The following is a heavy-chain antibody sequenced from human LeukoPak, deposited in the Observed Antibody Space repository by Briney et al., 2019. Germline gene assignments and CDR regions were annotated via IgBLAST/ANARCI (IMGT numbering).Heavy chain of an antibody. Sequence: SQTLSLTCAISGDSFSSNSAAWNWLRQSPSRGLEWLGRTYYRSKWYNDYAVSVKSLITINPDTSKNQFSLQLSSVTPEDTAVYYCAGQEDYFDYWGQGTLVTVSS. CDR1: GDSFSSNSAA. CDR2: TYYRSKWYN. J-gene: IGHJ4*02. CDR3: AGQEDYFDY. V-gene: IGHV6-1*01.